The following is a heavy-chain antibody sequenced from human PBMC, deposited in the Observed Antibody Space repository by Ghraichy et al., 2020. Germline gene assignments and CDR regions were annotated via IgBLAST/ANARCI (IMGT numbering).Heavy chain of an antibody. V-gene: IGHV3-33*08. CDR1: GFTFSSYG. CDR2: IWYDGSNK. CDR3: ARDMKWLLLTFPGY. D-gene: IGHD3-22*01. J-gene: IGHJ4*02. Sequence: GGSLRLSCAASGFTFSSYGMHWVRQAPGKGLEWVAVIWYDGSNKYYADSVKGRFTISRDNSKNTLYLQMNSLRAEDTAVYYCARDMKWLLLTFPGYWGQGTLVTVSS.